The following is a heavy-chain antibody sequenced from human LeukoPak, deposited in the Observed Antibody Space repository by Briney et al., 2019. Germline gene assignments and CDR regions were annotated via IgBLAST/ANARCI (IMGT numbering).Heavy chain of an antibody. CDR1: GFTFSSYA. D-gene: IGHD6-6*01. V-gene: IGHV3-23*01. CDR2: ISGSGVNT. CDR3: AKSTSIAARPSDY. J-gene: IGHJ4*02. Sequence: EGSLRLSCAASGFTFSSYAMSWVRQAPGKGLEWVSAISGSGVNTYYADSVKGRFTISRDNSKNTLYLQMNSLRAEDTAVYYCAKSTSIAARPSDYWGQGALVTVSS.